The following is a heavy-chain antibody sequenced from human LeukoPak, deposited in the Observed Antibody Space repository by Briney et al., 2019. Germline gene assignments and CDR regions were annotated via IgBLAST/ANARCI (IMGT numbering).Heavy chain of an antibody. CDR2: IYYSGST. D-gene: IGHD5-12*01. CDR1: GGSISSYY. J-gene: IGHJ4*02. V-gene: IGHV4-59*01. CDR3: ARWSVDIVATMGYYFDY. Sequence: SETLSLTCTVSGGSISSYYWSWIRQPPGKGLEWIGYIYYSGSTNYNPSLKSRVTISVDTSKNQFSLKLSSVTAADPAVYYCARWSVDIVATMGYYFDYWGQGTLVTVSS.